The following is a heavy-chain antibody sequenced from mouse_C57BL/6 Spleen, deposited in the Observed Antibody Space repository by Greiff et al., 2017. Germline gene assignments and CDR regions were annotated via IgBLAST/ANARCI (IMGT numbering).Heavy chain of an antibody. CDR3: ARSTLRGFDY. J-gene: IGHJ2*01. V-gene: IGHV1-7*01. CDR2: MTPSSGYT. D-gene: IGHD3-2*02. Sequence: VQLQQSGAELAKPGASVKLSCKASGYTFTSSWMHWVKQRPGPGLEWIGYMTPSSGYTKYNQKFKDKATLTADKSSSTAYMQLSSLTYEDSAVYYCARSTLRGFDYWGQGTTLTVSS. CDR1: GYTFTSSW.